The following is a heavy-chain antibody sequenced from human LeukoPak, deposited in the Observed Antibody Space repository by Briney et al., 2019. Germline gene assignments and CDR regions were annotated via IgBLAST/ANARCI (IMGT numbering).Heavy chain of an antibody. J-gene: IGHJ4*02. D-gene: IGHD5-18*01. CDR1: GGSISSYY. Sequence: SETLSLTCTVSGGSISSYYWSWIRQPPGKGLEGIGYIYYSGSTNYNPSLKSRVTISVDTSKNQFSLKLSSVTAADTAVYYCARHSLGYRYGLFDYWGQGTLVTVSS. CDR2: IYYSGST. CDR3: ARHSLGYRYGLFDY. V-gene: IGHV4-59*08.